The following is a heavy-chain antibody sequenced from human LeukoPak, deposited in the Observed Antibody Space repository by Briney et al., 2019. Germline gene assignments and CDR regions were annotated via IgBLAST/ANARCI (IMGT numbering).Heavy chain of an antibody. V-gene: IGHV1-2*02. CDR2: INPNSGGT. CDR1: GYTFTGYY. J-gene: IGHJ4*02. CDR3: ARVGGAAYYFDY. Sequence: ASVKVSCKASGYTFTGYYMHWVRQAPGQGLEWMGWINPNSGGTNYAQKFQGRVTMTRDMSTSTVYMELSSLRSEDTAVYYCARVGGAAYYFDYWGQGTLVTVSS. D-gene: IGHD3-16*01.